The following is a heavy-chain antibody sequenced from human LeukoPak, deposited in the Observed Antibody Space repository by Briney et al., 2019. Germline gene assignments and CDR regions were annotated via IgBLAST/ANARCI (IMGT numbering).Heavy chain of an antibody. D-gene: IGHD2-2*01. CDR2: VYYSGST. CDR3: ARDAGCNYAYNWFDP. CDR1: GGSISSYY. V-gene: IGHV4-59*01. J-gene: IGHJ5*02. Sequence: SETLSLTCTVSGGSISSYYWSWIRQPPGKGLEWIGYVYYSGSTNYNPSLKSRVTISVDTSKNQFSLKLSSVTAADTAVYYCARDAGCNYAYNWFDPWGQGTLVTVSS.